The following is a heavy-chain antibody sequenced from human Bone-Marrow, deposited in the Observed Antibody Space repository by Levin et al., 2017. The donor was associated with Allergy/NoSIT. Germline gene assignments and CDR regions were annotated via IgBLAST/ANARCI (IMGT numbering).Heavy chain of an antibody. Sequence: ASVKVSCKASGGTFSSYTISWVRQAPGQGLEWMGRIIPILGIANYAQKFQGRVTITADKSTSTAYMELSSLRSEDTAVYYCARSEAVAGREDYYYGMDVWGQGTTVTVSS. V-gene: IGHV1-69*02. CDR1: GGTFSSYT. J-gene: IGHJ6*02. D-gene: IGHD6-19*01. CDR3: ARSEAVAGREDYYYGMDV. CDR2: IIPILGIA.